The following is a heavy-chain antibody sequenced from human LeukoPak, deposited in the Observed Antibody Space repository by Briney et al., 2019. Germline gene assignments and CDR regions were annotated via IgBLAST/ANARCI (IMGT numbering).Heavy chain of an antibody. V-gene: IGHV3-48*04. J-gene: IGHJ1*01. CDR2: ISSSSSTI. CDR3: ARGPDYGGVHRYFQH. D-gene: IGHD4-23*01. CDR1: GFTFSSYS. Sequence: GGSLRLSCAASGFTFSSYSMNWVRQAPGKGLEWVSYISSSSSTIYYADSVKGRFTVSRDNAKNSLYLQINSLRAEDTAVYFCARGPDYGGVHRYFQHWGQGTLITVSS.